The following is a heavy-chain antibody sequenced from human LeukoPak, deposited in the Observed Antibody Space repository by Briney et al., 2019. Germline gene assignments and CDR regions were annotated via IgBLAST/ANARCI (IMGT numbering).Heavy chain of an antibody. CDR1: GFTFSSYG. J-gene: IGHJ6*02. Sequence: GGSLRLSCAASGFTFSSYGMHWVRQAPGKGLEWVAVIWYDGSNKYYADSVKGRFTISRDNSKNTLYLQMNSLRAEDTAVYYCAREISKYCSSTSCYGYYYYGMDVWGQGTTVTVSS. CDR3: AREISKYCSSTSCYGYYYYGMDV. V-gene: IGHV3-33*01. CDR2: IWYDGSNK. D-gene: IGHD2-2*01.